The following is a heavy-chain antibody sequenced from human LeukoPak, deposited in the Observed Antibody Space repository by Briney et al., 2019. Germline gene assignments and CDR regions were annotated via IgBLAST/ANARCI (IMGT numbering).Heavy chain of an antibody. D-gene: IGHD6-19*01. CDR2: IKQDGSEK. Sequence: GGSLRLSCTASGFTFSNYWMHWVRQAPGKGLEWVANIKQDGSEKYYVDSVKGRFTISRDNAKNSLYLQMSSLRAEDTAVYYCASISNGWSHIDYWGQGTLVTVSS. V-gene: IGHV3-7*01. CDR1: GFTFSNYW. J-gene: IGHJ4*02. CDR3: ASISNGWSHIDY.